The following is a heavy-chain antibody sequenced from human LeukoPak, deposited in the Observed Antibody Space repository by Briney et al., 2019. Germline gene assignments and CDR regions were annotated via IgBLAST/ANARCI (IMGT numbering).Heavy chain of an antibody. CDR1: GGSISSSSYY. CDR2: IYYSGST. CDR3: GGELRYFDWLLPGAFDI. V-gene: IGHV4-39*07. J-gene: IGHJ3*02. Sequence: SETLSLTCTVSGGSISSSSYYWGWIRQPPGKGLEWIGSIYYSGSTYYNPSLKSRVTISVDTSKNQFSLKLSSVTAADTAVYYCGGELRYFDWLLPGAFDIWGQGTMVTVSS. D-gene: IGHD3-9*01.